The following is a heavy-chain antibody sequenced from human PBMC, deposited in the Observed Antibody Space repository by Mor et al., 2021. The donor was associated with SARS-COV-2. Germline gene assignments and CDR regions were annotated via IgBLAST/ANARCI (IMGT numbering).Heavy chain of an antibody. Sequence: HWVRQAPGQGLEWMAWINTNSGVTKDAQKFQGRVTMTSDTSSSTVYLELNSLRPDDTAVYYCARGDEGVFDYWGQGTLVTV. J-gene: IGHJ4*02. D-gene: IGHD2-21*01. CDR2: INTNSGVT. CDR3: ARGDEGVFDY. V-gene: IGHV1-2*02.